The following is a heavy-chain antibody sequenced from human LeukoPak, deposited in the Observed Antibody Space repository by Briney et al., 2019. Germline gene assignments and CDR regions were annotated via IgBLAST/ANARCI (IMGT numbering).Heavy chain of an antibody. J-gene: IGHJ3*02. CDR2: IYYSGST. CDR1: GGSISSYY. CDR3: ARGRTYYYGSGSPFSSGAFDI. V-gene: IGHV4-59*01. D-gene: IGHD3-10*01. Sequence: SETLSLTCTVSGGSISSYYWSWIRQPPGEGLEWIGYIYYSGSTNYNPSLKSRVTISVDTSKNQFSLKLSSVTAADTAVYYCARGRTYYYGSGSPFSSGAFDIWGQGTMVTVSS.